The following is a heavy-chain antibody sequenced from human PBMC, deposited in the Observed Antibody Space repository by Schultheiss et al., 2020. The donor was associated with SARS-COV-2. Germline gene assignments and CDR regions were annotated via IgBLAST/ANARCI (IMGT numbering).Heavy chain of an antibody. Sequence: GGSLRLSCAASGFTFSDYYMSWIRQAPGKGLEWVSYISSSGSTIYYADSVKGRFTISRDNAKNSLYLQMNSLRAEDTAVYYCARDQDILVVPAADIAAAGEAREEARYYYYYYGMDVWGQGTTVTVSS. J-gene: IGHJ6*02. V-gene: IGHV3-11*01. CDR3: ARDQDILVVPAADIAAAGEAREEARYYYYYYGMDV. D-gene: IGHD2-2*01. CDR2: ISSSGSTI. CDR1: GFTFSDYY.